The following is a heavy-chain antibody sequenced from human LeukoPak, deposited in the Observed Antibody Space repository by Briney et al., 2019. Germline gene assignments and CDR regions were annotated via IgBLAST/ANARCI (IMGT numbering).Heavy chain of an antibody. CDR3: ARDGPGIVNHSFDY. CDR1: GFTFSSYE. D-gene: IGHD3-10*01. CDR2: ISSSGSTI. J-gene: IGHJ4*02. V-gene: IGHV3-48*03. Sequence: GGSLRLSCAASGFTFSSYEMNWVRQAPGKGLEWVSYISSSGSTIYYADSVKGRFTISRDNAKNSLYLQMNSLRAEDTAVYYCARDGPGIVNHSFDYWGQGTLVTVSS.